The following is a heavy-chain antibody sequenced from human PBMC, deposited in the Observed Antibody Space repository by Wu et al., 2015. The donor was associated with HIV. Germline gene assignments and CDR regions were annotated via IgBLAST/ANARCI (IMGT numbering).Heavy chain of an antibody. CDR2: ISAYNGNT. CDR1: GYTFSNYD. D-gene: IGHD3-22*01. CDR3: AREGADYYDSSGFEITYYMDV. J-gene: IGHJ6*03. Sequence: QVQLVQSGAEVKKPGASVKVACKASGYTFSNYDISWVRQAPGQGLEWMGWISAYNGNTNYAQKLQGRVTMTTDTSTSTAYMELRSLRSDDTAVYYCAREGADYYDSSGFEITYYMDVWGKGTTVTVSS. V-gene: IGHV1-18*01.